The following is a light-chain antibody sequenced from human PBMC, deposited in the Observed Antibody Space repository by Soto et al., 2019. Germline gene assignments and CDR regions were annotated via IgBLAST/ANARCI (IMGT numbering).Light chain of an antibody. CDR3: QQYNSYPWT. V-gene: IGKV1-5*01. J-gene: IGKJ1*01. CDR1: QSISSW. Sequence: DIQMTQSPSTLSASVGDTVTITCRASQSISSWLAWYQQKPGKAPKLLIYDASNLESGVPPTFSGTGSSTEFTLTISSLQPDDFATYHCQQYNSYPWTFGQGTKVEIK. CDR2: DAS.